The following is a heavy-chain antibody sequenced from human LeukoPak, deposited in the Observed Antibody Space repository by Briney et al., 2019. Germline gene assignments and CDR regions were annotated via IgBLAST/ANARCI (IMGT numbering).Heavy chain of an antibody. Sequence: SETLSLTCTVSGGFINSYYWSWIRQPPGKGLEWIGYIYYSGSTNYNPSLTSRVTISVDRIKNQFSLKLSSVTAADTAVYYCARRAADDAFDIWGQGTMVTVPS. CDR1: GGFINSYY. CDR3: ARRAADDAFDI. V-gene: IGHV4-59*08. CDR2: IYYSGST. J-gene: IGHJ3*02.